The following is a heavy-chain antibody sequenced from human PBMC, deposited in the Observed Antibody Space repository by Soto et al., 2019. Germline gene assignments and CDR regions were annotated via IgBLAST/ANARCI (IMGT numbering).Heavy chain of an antibody. J-gene: IGHJ4*02. D-gene: IGHD2-2*01. Sequence: EVQLVESGGGLVKPGGSLRLSCAASGFTFSSYSMNWVRQAPGKGLEWVSSISSSSSYIYYADSVKGRFTISRDNAKNSPYLQMNSLRAEDTAVYYCARGTSSTSCLVHYWGQGTLVTISS. CDR2: ISSSSSYI. CDR1: GFTFSSYS. CDR3: ARGTSSTSCLVHY. V-gene: IGHV3-21*01.